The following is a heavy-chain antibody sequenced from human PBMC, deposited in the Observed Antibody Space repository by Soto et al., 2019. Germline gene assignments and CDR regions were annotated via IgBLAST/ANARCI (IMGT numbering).Heavy chain of an antibody. CDR2: MKPNSGNT. D-gene: IGHD6-19*01. CDR3: AREKQSLAIDY. J-gene: IGHJ4*02. CDR1: GYTFTNYD. V-gene: IGHV1-8*01. Sequence: GASVKVSCKASGYTFTNYDINWVRQATGQGLEWMGWMKPNSGNTGYAPKFQGRVTMTRNTSISTAYMELSSLRSEDTAVYYCAREKQSLAIDYWGQGALVTVSS.